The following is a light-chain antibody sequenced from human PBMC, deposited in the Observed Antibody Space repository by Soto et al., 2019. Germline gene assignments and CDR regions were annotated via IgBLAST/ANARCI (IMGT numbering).Light chain of an antibody. CDR3: QAWDSSTAV. V-gene: IGLV3-1*01. CDR2: QDN. CDR1: KLGEKY. J-gene: IGLJ2*01. Sequence: SYGLTQPPSVSVSPGQTASITCSGDKLGEKYACWYQQRPGQSPVLVIYQDNKRPSGIPERFSGSNSGNTATLTISGTQAMDEADYYCQAWDSSTAVFGGGTKVTVL.